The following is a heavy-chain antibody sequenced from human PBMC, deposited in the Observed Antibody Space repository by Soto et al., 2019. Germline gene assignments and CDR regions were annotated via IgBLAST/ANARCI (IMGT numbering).Heavy chain of an antibody. V-gene: IGHV1-8*01. J-gene: IGHJ5*02. CDR3: ARMATFGSLNWFDP. CDR2: MNPGSGDT. Sequence: ASVKVSCKASGYSFTNNDVSWVRQATGQGLEWMGWMNPGSGDTGYAQKFQGRVTMTRDISIATAYMELSSLRSDDTAIYYCARMATFGSLNWFDPWVQGTLVTVSS. CDR1: GYSFTNND. D-gene: IGHD3-16*01.